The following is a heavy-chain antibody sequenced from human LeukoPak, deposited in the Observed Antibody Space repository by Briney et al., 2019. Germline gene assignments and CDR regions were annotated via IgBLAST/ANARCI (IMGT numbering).Heavy chain of an antibody. CDR3: ARVGYPTQRRVLSAVSIPTAGAFDV. Sequence: SETLSLTCAVYGASLNTYYWSWIRQPPGKGLEWIGDIYHTGSTTYSPSLKSRVTISVDTSKKQFSLSLTSVTAADTAVYYCARVGYPTQRRVLSAVSIPTAGAFDVWGQGTLVTVSS. V-gene: IGHV4-34*01. D-gene: IGHD2-21*01. J-gene: IGHJ3*01. CDR2: IYHTGST. CDR1: GASLNTYY.